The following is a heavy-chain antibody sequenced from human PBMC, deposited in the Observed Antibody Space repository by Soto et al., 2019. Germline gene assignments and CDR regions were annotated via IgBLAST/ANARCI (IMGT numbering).Heavy chain of an antibody. CDR1: GFTFSTYT. D-gene: IGHD1-26*01. CDR3: VREDGKVGTNSAFDY. V-gene: IGHV3-21*01. J-gene: IGHJ4*02. Sequence: GGSLRLSCASSGFTFSTYTMNWVRQAPGKGLEWVSSINGRGNYIYYAESVKGRFTISRDNAKNSLYLQMDRLRAEDAALYYCVREDGKVGTNSAFDYWGLGALVTVSS. CDR2: INGRGNYI.